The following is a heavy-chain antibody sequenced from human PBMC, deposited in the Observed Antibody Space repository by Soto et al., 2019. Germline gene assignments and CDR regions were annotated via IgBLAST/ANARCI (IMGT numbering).Heavy chain of an antibody. CDR2: IYYSGST. Sequence: SETLSLTCTVTGRSISSYYWSWIRQPPGKGLEWIGYIYYSGSTNYNPSLKSRVTISVDTSKNQFSLKLSSVTAADTAVYYCARMNWIQPYYFDYWGQGTLVTVSS. J-gene: IGHJ4*02. V-gene: IGHV4-59*01. D-gene: IGHD5-18*01. CDR1: GRSISSYY. CDR3: ARMNWIQPYYFDY.